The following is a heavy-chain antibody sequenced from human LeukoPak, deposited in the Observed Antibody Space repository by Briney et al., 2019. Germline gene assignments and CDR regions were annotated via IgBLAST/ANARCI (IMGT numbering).Heavy chain of an antibody. CDR1: GFTFSSYS. CDR2: ISSSSSYI. D-gene: IGHD4-23*01. Sequence: GGSLRLSCAASGFTFSSYSMNWVRQAPGEGLEWVSSISSSSSYIYYADSVKGRFTISRDNAKNSLYLQMNSLRAEDTAVYYCASYGGLDDFDYWGQGTLVTVSS. V-gene: IGHV3-21*01. CDR3: ASYGGLDDFDY. J-gene: IGHJ4*02.